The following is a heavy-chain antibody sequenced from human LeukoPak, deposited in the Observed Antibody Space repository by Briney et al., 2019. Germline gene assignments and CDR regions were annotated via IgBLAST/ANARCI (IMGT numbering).Heavy chain of an antibody. Sequence: SETLSFTCTVSGGSISSYYWSWIRQPPGKGLEWIGYIYSSGSTNYNPSLKGRITISVDTSKNQFSLKLSSVTAADTAVYYCARFAYCGGHCWYYFDYWGQGSLVTVSS. CDR3: ARFAYCGGHCWYYFDY. V-gene: IGHV4-59*01. CDR1: GGSISSYY. CDR2: IYSSGST. J-gene: IGHJ4*02. D-gene: IGHD2-21*02.